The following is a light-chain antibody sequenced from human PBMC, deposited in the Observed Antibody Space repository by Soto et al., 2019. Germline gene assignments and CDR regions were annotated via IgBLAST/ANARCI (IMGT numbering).Light chain of an antibody. V-gene: IGKV3-11*01. CDR3: QVRGVGRW. Sequence: IVLTQSPVTLSLSPGESAVLSCRASQSVSTSLAWYQHKPGQAPRLFIYDASKRAPGVPARFTGSGSGTVFTLTISSLETEDIAVYYCQVRGVGRWLGQGTKV. CDR2: DAS. J-gene: IGKJ1*01. CDR1: QSVSTS.